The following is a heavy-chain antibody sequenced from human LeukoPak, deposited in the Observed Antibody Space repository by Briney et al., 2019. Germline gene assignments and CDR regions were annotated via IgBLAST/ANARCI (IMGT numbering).Heavy chain of an antibody. CDR3: ATSLVLVGATRPHFDY. Sequence: ASVKVSCKASGGTFSSYAISWVRQAPGQGLEWMGRIIPILGIANYAQKFQGRVTITADKSTSTAYMELSSLRSEDTAVYYCATSLVLVGATRPHFDYWGQGTLVTVSS. CDR2: IIPILGIA. J-gene: IGHJ4*02. CDR1: GGTFSSYA. V-gene: IGHV1-69*04. D-gene: IGHD1-26*01.